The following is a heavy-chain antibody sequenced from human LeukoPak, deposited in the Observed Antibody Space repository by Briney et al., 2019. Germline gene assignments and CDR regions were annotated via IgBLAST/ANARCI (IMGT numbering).Heavy chain of an antibody. CDR2: INPNSGGT. D-gene: IGHD6-13*01. CDR3: ARDAPLYSSSWDAFDI. J-gene: IGHJ3*02. V-gene: IGHV1-2*04. Sequence: GASVKVSCKASGYTFTGYFMHWVRQAPGQGLEWMGWINPNSGGTNYAQKFQGWVTMTRDTSISTAYMELSRLRSDDTAVYYCARDAPLYSSSWDAFDIWGQGTMVTASS. CDR1: GYTFTGYF.